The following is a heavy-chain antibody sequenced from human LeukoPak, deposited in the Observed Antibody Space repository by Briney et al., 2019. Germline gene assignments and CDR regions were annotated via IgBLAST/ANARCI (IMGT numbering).Heavy chain of an antibody. J-gene: IGHJ4*02. CDR2: ISSSSSYI. V-gene: IGHV3-21*01. Sequence: GGSLRLSCAASGFTFSSYNMNWVRQAPGKGLEWVSSISSSSSYIYYADSVKGRFTISRDNAKNSLYLQMNSLRAEDTAVYYCARGDSYGTYFDYWGQGTLVTVSS. CDR3: ARGDSYGTYFDY. CDR1: GFTFSSYN. D-gene: IGHD5-18*01.